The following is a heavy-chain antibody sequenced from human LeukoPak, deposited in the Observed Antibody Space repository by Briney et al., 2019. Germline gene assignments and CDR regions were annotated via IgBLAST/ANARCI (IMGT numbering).Heavy chain of an antibody. D-gene: IGHD5-18*01. J-gene: IGHJ6*02. V-gene: IGHV4-61*08. CDR1: GGSISSGGYY. Sequence: SQTLSLTCTVSGGSISSGGYYWSWIRQHPGQGLEWIGYIYYSGSTNYNPSLKSRVTISVDTSKNQFSLKLSSVTAADTAVYYCARASLTAMVLDWYYGMDVWGQGTTVTVSS. CDR2: IYYSGST. CDR3: ARASLTAMVLDWYYGMDV.